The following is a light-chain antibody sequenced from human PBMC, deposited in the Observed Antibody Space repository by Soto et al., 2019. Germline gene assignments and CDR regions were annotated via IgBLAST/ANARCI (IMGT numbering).Light chain of an antibody. V-gene: IGLV2-8*01. CDR3: CSYGGSRNYV. CDR1: SSDIGGYNF. Sequence: QSVLTQPPSASGSPGQSVTISCTGTSSDIGGYNFVSWYRHHPGKAPQLLIYQVSQRPSGVPDRFSGSKSGHTASLTVSGLQAEDEAEYYCCSYGGSRNYVFGTGTKVTVL. J-gene: IGLJ1*01. CDR2: QVS.